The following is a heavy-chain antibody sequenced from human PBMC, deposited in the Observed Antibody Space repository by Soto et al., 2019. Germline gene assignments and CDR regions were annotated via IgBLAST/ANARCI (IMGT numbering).Heavy chain of an antibody. CDR1: GASISSSSYY. J-gene: IGHJ6*02. V-gene: IGHV4-39*01. D-gene: IGHD3-10*01. CDR2: TYYSGST. CDR3: AGVVRGESHYFGMGV. Sequence: QLQLQESGPGLVKPSETLSLTCTVSGASISSSSYYWAWIRQPPGKGLEWIGTTYYSGSTYYNPSLKSRVTISIDRSNNQFSLKVTSVTAADTAVYYCAGVVRGESHYFGMGVWGQGTTVTVSS.